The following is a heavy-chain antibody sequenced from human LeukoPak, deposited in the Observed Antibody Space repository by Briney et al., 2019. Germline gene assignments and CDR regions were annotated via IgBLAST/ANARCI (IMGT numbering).Heavy chain of an antibody. J-gene: IGHJ6*02. CDR2: ISAYNGNT. CDR3: ARDLVQDDFWSGYYWEYYGMDV. Sequence: ASVKVSCKASGYTCTSYGISWVRQAPGQGLEWMGWISAYNGNTNYAQKLQGRVTMTTDTSTSTAYMELRSLRSDDTAVYYCARDLVQDDFWSGYYWEYYGMDVWGQGTTVTVSS. CDR1: GYTCTSYG. D-gene: IGHD3-3*01. V-gene: IGHV1-18*01.